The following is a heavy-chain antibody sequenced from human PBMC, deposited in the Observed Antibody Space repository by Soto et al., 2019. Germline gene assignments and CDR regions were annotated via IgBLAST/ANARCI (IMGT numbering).Heavy chain of an antibody. CDR1: GYTFTSYA. D-gene: IGHD3-3*01. Sequence: ASVKVSCKASGYTFTSYAMHWVRQAPGQRLEWMGWINAGNGDTKYSQKFQGRVTIIRDTSASTAYMELSSLRSEDTAVYYCARDREITIFGVVPYYFDYWGQGTLVTVSS. CDR3: ARDREITIFGVVPYYFDY. CDR2: INAGNGDT. J-gene: IGHJ4*02. V-gene: IGHV1-3*01.